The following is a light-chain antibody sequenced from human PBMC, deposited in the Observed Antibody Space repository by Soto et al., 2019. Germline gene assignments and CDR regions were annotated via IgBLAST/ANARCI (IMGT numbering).Light chain of an antibody. V-gene: IGKV3-20*01. Sequence: EIVLTQSPGTLSLSPGERATLSCRASQSLSKNYLAWYQHKPRQAPRLLIHDASNRATGLPHRFSGSGSGTDFTLTISSLEPEDSAVYYCQQCVTAPLTFGPGTKVEI. J-gene: IGKJ1*01. CDR3: QQCVTAPLT. CDR1: QSLSKNY. CDR2: DAS.